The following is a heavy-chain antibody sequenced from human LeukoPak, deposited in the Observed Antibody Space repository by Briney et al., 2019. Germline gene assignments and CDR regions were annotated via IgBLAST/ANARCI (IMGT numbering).Heavy chain of an antibody. V-gene: IGHV3-23*01. J-gene: IGHJ4*02. Sequence: SGGSLRLSCAASGFTFSSHAMSWVHQAPGKGLEWVSGISGSGGSTYYADSVKGRFTISRDNSKNTLYVQMNSLRAEDTAVYYCAKGRAGIDYWGQGTLVIVSS. CDR3: AKGRAGIDY. CDR1: GFTFSSHA. CDR2: ISGSGGST. D-gene: IGHD6-19*01.